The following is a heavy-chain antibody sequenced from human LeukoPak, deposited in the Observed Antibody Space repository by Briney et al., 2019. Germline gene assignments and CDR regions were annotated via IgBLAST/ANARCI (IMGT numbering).Heavy chain of an antibody. CDR3: ARDRVADYGDYVDAFDI. D-gene: IGHD4-17*01. V-gene: IGHV3-11*04. CDR1: GFTFSDYY. J-gene: IGHJ3*02. CDR2: ISSSGSTI. Sequence: GGSLRLSCAASGFTFSDYYMTWIRQAPGKGLEWVSYISSSGSTIYYADSVKGRFTISRDNAKNSLYLQMNSLRAEDTAVYYCARDRVADYGDYVDAFDIWGQGTMVTVSS.